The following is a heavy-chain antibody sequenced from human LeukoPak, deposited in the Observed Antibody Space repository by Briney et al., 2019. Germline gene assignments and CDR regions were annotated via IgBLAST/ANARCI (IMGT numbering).Heavy chain of an antibody. Sequence: PGGSLKLSCAASGFTFSGSAMHWVRQASGKGLEWVGRIRSKASSYATAYAASVKGRFTISRDDSKNTAYLQMNSLKTEDTAVYYCTRRGATDSSGWYEDYWGQGTLVTVSS. J-gene: IGHJ4*02. V-gene: IGHV3-73*01. CDR1: GFTFSGSA. CDR3: TRRGATDSSGWYEDY. D-gene: IGHD6-19*01. CDR2: IRSKASSYAT.